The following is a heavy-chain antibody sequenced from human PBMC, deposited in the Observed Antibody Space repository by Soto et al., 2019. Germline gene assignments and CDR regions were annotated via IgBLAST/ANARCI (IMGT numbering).Heavy chain of an antibody. CDR1: GFTFSSYG. CDR3: AKESRSVVRGVAQRQNPDY. D-gene: IGHD3-10*01. Sequence: GGSLRLSCAASGFTFSSYGIPWVIQPPGKGLEWVAVISYVGSNKYYADSVKGGFTISRDNSKNTLYLQMNSLRADDTAVYYCAKESRSVVRGVAQRQNPDYWGQGTLVTVSS. CDR2: ISYVGSNK. J-gene: IGHJ4*02. V-gene: IGHV3-30*18.